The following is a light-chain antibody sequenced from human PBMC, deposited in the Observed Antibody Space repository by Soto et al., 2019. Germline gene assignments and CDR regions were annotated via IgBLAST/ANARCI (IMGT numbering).Light chain of an antibody. CDR3: LLPYTAPQ. CDR1: SGAVTSSHY. CDR2: DTT. Sequence: QAVVTQEPSLTVSPGGTVTLTCGSSSGAVTSSHYAYWFQQKPGQAPRTLIYDTTNRYSWTPARFSGSLLGGQAALPLSGAQPEDHAEYSCLLPYTAPQFGGGTKLTVL. J-gene: IGLJ2*01. V-gene: IGLV7-46*01.